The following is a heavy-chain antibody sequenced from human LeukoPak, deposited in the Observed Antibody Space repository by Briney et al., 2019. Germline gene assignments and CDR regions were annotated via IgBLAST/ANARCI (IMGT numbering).Heavy chain of an antibody. CDR2: IYYSGST. D-gene: IGHD2-15*01. Sequence: SQTLSLTCTVSGGSISSGGYYWSWIRQHPGKGLEWIGYIYYSGSTYYNPSLKSRVTISVDTSKNQFSLKLSSVTAADTAVYYCARGGDCSGGSCYSGNWFDPWGQGTLVTVSS. CDR3: ARGGDCSGGSCYSGNWFDP. CDR1: GGSISSGGYY. J-gene: IGHJ5*02. V-gene: IGHV4-31*03.